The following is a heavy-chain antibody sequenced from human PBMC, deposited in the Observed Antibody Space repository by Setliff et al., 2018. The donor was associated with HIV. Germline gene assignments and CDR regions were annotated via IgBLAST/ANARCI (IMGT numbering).Heavy chain of an antibody. CDR3: ARSSGQQLVLYAFDI. CDR2: IYPGDSDT. D-gene: IGHD6-13*01. CDR1: GYSFTSYW. V-gene: IGHV5-51*01. J-gene: IGHJ3*02. Sequence: PGESLKISCKGSGYSFTSYWIGWVRQMPGKGLEWMGIIYPGDSDTRYSPSFQGQVTISADKSISTAYLQWSSLKASDTAVYYCARSSGQQLVLYAFDIWGQGTMVTVSS.